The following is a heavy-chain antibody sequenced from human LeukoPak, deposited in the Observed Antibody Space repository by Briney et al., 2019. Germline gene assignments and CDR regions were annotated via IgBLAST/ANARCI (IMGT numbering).Heavy chain of an antibody. CDR2: IYETGST. D-gene: IGHD3-9*01. CDR1: GGSLSSSSYY. V-gene: IGHV4-39*01. Sequence: SETLSLTCSVSGGSLSSSSYYWGWIRQPPGRGLEWIGNIYETGSTNYNPSLKSRVTISVDTSKNQFSLKLSSVTAADTAVYYCARQERMGYFDWLLPHFDYWGQGTLVTVSS. J-gene: IGHJ4*02. CDR3: ARQERMGYFDWLLPHFDY.